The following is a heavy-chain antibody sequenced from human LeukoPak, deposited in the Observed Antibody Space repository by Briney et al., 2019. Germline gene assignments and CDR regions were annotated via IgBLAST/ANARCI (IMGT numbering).Heavy chain of an antibody. V-gene: IGHV1-18*01. CDR1: GYTFTNYG. CDR3: AKSVGATPHFDY. J-gene: IGHJ4*02. Sequence: ASVKVSCKASGYTFTNYGLSWVRQAPGQGLEWMGWITAYNGNTDYAQKFQGRVSVTTDTSTSTAYMELRSLRSDDTAVYYCAKSVGATPHFDYWGQGTLVTVSS. CDR2: ITAYNGNT. D-gene: IGHD1-26*01.